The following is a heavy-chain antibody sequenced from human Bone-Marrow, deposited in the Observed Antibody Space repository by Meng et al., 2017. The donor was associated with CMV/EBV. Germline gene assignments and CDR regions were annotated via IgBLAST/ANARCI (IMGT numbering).Heavy chain of an antibody. D-gene: IGHD1-26*01. CDR2: IIHIFSTA. CDR3: ERGNLWEFDY. CDR1: GRTFSCYD. V-gene: IGHV1-69*05. J-gene: IGHJ4*02. Sequence: YGRTFSCYDMDWVRQAPGKGLECMGGIIHIFSTATYAPRFRGRVTITTDESTSTAYMELSRLRSEDTAVYYCERGNLWEFDYWGQGTLVTVSS.